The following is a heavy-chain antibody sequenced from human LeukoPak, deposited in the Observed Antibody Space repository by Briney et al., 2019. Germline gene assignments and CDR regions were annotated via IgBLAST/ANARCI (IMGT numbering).Heavy chain of an antibody. J-gene: IGHJ4*02. CDR2: IYPGDSDT. V-gene: IGHV5-51*01. D-gene: IGHD3-10*01. CDR1: GYSFTSYW. CDR3: ARRSGNYYSAFDY. Sequence: GESLKISCKGSGYSFTSYWIGWVRQMPGKGLEWMGIIYPGDSDTRYSPSIEGQVTISADKSISTAYLQWSSLKASDTAMYYCARRSGNYYSAFDYWGQGTLVTVSS.